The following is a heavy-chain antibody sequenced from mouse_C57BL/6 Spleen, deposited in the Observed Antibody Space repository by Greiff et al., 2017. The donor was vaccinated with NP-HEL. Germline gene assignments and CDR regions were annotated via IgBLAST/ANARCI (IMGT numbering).Heavy chain of an antibody. CDR3: ARRLSRGDYFDY. CDR1: GYTFTSYW. D-gene: IGHD2-2*01. J-gene: IGHJ2*01. CDR2: IDPSDSYT. Sequence: QVQLQQPGAELVKPGASVKLSCKASGYTFTSYWMQWVKQRPGQGLEWIGEIDPSDSYTNYNQKFKGKATLTVDTSSSTAYMQLSSLTSEDSAVYYCARRLSRGDYFDYWGQGTTLTVSS. V-gene: IGHV1-50*01.